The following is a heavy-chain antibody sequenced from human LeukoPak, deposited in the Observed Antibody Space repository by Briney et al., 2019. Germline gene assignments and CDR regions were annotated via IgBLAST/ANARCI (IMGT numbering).Heavy chain of an antibody. V-gene: IGHV1-18*01. CDR1: GYTFASYG. CDR3: ARTYSSADAFDI. Sequence: ASVKVSCKASGYTFASYGISWVRQAPGQGLEWMGWISAYNGNTNYAQKLQGRVTMTTDTSTSTVYMELSSLRSEDTAVYYCARTYSSADAFDIWGQGTMVTVSS. J-gene: IGHJ3*02. CDR2: ISAYNGNT. D-gene: IGHD6-19*01.